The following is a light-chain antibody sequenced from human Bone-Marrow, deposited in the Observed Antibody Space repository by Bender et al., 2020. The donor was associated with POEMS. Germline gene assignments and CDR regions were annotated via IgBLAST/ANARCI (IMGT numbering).Light chain of an antibody. CDR2: EVT. J-gene: IGLJ1*01. Sequence: QSALTQPASVSGSPGQSISISCTGTNTDVGGYDQVSWYQHHPGKAPKLMLYEVTKRPSGVPDRFSGSKSGNTASLTVSGLQAEDEAKYYCFSDAGSGTFVFGIGNEVTGL. CDR1: NTDVGGYDQ. V-gene: IGLV2-23*02. CDR3: FSDAGSGTFV.